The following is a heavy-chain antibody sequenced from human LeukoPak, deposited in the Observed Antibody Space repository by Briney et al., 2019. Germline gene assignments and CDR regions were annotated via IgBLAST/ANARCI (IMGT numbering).Heavy chain of an antibody. V-gene: IGHV4-4*09. CDR2: IYTSGST. CDR3: ARLKSGDGYNFDY. D-gene: IGHD5-24*01. Sequence: SETLSLTCTVSGGSISSYYWSWIRQPPGKGLEWIGYIYTSGSTNYNPSLKSRVTISVDTSKNQFSLKLSSVTAADTAVYYCARLKSGDGYNFDYWGQGTLVTVSS. J-gene: IGHJ4*02. CDR1: GGSISSYY.